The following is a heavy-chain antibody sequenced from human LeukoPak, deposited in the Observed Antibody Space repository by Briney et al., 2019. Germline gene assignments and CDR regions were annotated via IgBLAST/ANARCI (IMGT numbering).Heavy chain of an antibody. CDR3: ATRRGGGSDSYNDY. V-gene: IGHV1-2*02. Sequence: ASVKVSCEASGGTFSSYAISWVRQAPGQGLEWMGWINPNSGGTNYAQKFQGRVTMTRDTSISTAYMELSSLRSDDTAVYYCATRRGGGSDSYNDYWGQGTLVTVSS. J-gene: IGHJ4*02. CDR2: INPNSGGT. CDR1: GGTFSSYA. D-gene: IGHD3-10*01.